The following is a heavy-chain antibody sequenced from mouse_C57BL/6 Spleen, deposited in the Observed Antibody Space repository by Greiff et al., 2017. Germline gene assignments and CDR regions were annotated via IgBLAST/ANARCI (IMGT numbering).Heavy chain of an antibody. Sequence: VKLQQPGAELVKPGASVKLSCKASGYTFTSYWMHWVKQRPGRGLEWIGRIDPNSGGTKYNEKFKSKATLTVDKPSSTAYMQLSSLTSEDSAVYYCARWDYDGYYEGYFDVWGTGTTVTVSS. V-gene: IGHV1-72*01. J-gene: IGHJ1*03. CDR2: IDPNSGGT. CDR3: ARWDYDGYYEGYFDV. CDR1: GYTFTSYW. D-gene: IGHD2-3*01.